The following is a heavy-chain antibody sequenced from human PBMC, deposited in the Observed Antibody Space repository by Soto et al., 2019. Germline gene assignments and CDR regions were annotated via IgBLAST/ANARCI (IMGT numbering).Heavy chain of an antibody. V-gene: IGHV3-23*01. CDR2: ISATGVST. Sequence: GGSLKLSCAAYGFTIGTYAMSWVRQAPGKGMERVSAISATGVSTYYADSVRGRFTISGDNSKNTLYLQINSLRAEDTALYYCAKNEPRYYYGSWGQGTLVTVSS. CDR1: GFTIGTYA. D-gene: IGHD3-10*01. CDR3: AKNEPRYYYGS. J-gene: IGHJ5*02.